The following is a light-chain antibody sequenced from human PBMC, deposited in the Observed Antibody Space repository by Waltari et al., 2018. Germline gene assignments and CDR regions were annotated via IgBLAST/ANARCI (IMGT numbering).Light chain of an antibody. J-gene: IGLJ2*01. CDR3: SSYAGSNKYVL. Sequence: QSALTQPPSASGSPGQSVTISCTGPSSAVGCYNSVSWYQQPPGKAPKLMIYEVTKRPSGVPDRFSGSKSGNTASLTVSGLQAEDEAGYYCSSYAGSNKYVLFGGGTKLTVL. CDR2: EVT. CDR1: SSAVGCYNS. V-gene: IGLV2-8*01.